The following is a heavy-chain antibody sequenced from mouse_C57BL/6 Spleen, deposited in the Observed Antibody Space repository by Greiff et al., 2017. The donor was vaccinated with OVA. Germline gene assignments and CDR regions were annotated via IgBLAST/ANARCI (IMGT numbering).Heavy chain of an antibody. J-gene: IGHJ3*01. CDR1: GYTFTSYW. V-gene: IGHV1-50*01. CDR2: IDPSDSYT. Sequence: QVQLQQSGAELVKPGASVKLSCKASGYTFTSYWMQWVKQRPGQGLEWIGEIDPSDSYTNYNQKFKGKATLTVDTSSSTAYMQLSSLTSEDSAVYYCAREGNFFAYWGQGTLVTVSA. CDR3: AREGNFFAY. D-gene: IGHD2-1*01.